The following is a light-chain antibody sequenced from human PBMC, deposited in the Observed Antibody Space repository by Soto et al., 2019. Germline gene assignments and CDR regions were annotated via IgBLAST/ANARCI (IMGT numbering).Light chain of an antibody. Sequence: DIPMTQSPSSLSASLGDRVTITCRASQTISTYVTWYQQKPGKAPKALISDASTLQSGVPSRFSGSGSGTDFTLIISSLQPEDVANYYCQQSFSSLLSFGGGTQVEIK. CDR2: DAS. CDR1: QTISTY. CDR3: QQSFSSLLS. J-gene: IGKJ4*01. V-gene: IGKV1-39*01.